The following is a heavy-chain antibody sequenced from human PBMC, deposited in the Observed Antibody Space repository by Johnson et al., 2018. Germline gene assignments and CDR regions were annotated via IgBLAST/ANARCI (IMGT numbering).Heavy chain of an antibody. V-gene: IGHV1-69*01. Sequence: VQLVQSGAEVKKPGASVKVSCKASGYTFTSYYMHWVRQAPGQGLEWMGGIIPIFGTANYAQKFQGRVTITADEYTSTAYMELSSLRSEGTAVYYCARDRTSIKSGPAEYFQHWGQGTLVTVSS. J-gene: IGHJ1*01. CDR3: ARDRTSIKSGPAEYFQH. CDR2: IIPIFGTA. D-gene: IGHD3-3*01. CDR1: GYTFTSYY.